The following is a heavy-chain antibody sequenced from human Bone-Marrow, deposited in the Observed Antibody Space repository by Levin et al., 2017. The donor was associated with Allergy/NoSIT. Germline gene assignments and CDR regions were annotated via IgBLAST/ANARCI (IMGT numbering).Heavy chain of an antibody. V-gene: IGHV3-53*01. CDR3: ASSSYSNSWFDG. J-gene: IGHJ5*02. CDR2: IYADGRT. Sequence: GESPKISCTVSGFLVSSNYMSWVRQAPGKGLEWVSIIYADGRTYYADSAKGRFTISRDISKNIVYLQMNNLRVDDTALYYCASSSYSNSWFDGWGQGTRVTVSS. CDR1: GFLVSSNY. D-gene: IGHD4-11*01.